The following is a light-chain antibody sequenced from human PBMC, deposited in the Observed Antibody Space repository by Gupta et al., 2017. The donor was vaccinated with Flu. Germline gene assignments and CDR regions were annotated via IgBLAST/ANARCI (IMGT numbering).Light chain of an antibody. J-gene: IGKJ3*01. CDR1: QSISSY. CDR2: AAS. V-gene: IGKV1-39*01. Sequence: PSSLSASVGDRVTITCRASQSISSYLNWYQQKPGKAPKLLIYAASRLQSGVPSRFSGSGSGTDFTLTISRLQPEDFATYYCQQRDSTLFTFGHGTKVDIK. CDR3: QQRDSTLFT.